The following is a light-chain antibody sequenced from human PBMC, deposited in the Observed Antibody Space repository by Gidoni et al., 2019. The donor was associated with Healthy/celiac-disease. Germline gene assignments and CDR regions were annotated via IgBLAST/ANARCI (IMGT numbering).Light chain of an antibody. CDR2: KAS. V-gene: IGKV1-5*03. CDR3: RQYNSYPMCS. Sequence: DIQMTQSPSTLSASVGDRVTITCRASQSISSWLAWYQQKPGKAPKLLIYKASSLESGVPSRFSGSGSGTEFTLTISSLQPDDFATYYCRQYNSYPMCSFGQGTKLEIK. J-gene: IGKJ2*04. CDR1: QSISSW.